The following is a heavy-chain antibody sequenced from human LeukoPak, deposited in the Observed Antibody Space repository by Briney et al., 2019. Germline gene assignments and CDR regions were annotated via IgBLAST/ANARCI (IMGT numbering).Heavy chain of an antibody. CDR2: IYTGGGT. Sequence: GGSLRLSCAVSGFTVSSNHMSWVRQAPGKGLEWVAVIYTGGGTYYADSVKGRFTIFRDNSKNTLYLQMNSLGVEDTAVYYCARDGDDTSGYFSPFDYWGQGTLVTVSS. CDR3: ARDGDDTSGYFSPFDY. J-gene: IGHJ4*02. D-gene: IGHD3-22*01. V-gene: IGHV3-53*01. CDR1: GFTVSSNH.